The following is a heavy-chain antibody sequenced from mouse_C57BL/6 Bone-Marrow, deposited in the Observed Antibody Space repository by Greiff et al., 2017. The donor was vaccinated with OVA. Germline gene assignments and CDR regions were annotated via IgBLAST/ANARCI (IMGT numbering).Heavy chain of an antibody. J-gene: IGHJ2*01. CDR2: IYPSDSET. CDR3: ERYGDYDDFDY. Sequence: QVQLQQPGAELVRPGSSVKLSCKASGYTFTSYWMDWVKQRPGQGLEWIGNIYPSDSETHYNQKFKDKATLTVDKSSSTAYMQLSSLTSEDSAVYYCERYGDYDDFDYWGQGTTLAVAS. D-gene: IGHD2-4*01. CDR1: GYTFTSYW. V-gene: IGHV1-61*01.